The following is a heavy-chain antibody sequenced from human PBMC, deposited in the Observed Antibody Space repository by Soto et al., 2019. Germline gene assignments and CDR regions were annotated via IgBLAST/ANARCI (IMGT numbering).Heavy chain of an antibody. Sequence: QLQLQESGPGLVKPSETLSLTCTVSGGSISSSSYYWGWIRQPPGKGLEWIGSIYYSGSTYYNPSLKSRVTIPVDTSKNQFSLKLSSVTAADTAVYYCARLPGEWLRTDWYFDLWGRGTLVTVSS. J-gene: IGHJ2*01. D-gene: IGHD3-3*01. CDR2: IYYSGST. CDR3: ARLPGEWLRTDWYFDL. CDR1: GGSISSSSYY. V-gene: IGHV4-39*01.